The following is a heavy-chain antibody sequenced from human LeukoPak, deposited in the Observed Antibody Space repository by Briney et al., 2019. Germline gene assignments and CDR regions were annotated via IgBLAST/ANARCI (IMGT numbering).Heavy chain of an antibody. V-gene: IGHV1-69*04. CDR1: GGTFSSYA. CDR2: IIPILGIA. D-gene: IGHD5-24*01. Sequence: SVKVSCKASGGTFSSYAISWVRQAPGQGLEWMGRIIPILGIANYAQKFQGRVTITADKSTSTAYMELSSLRSEDTAVYYCAREEPSVEMAPLRPFDYWGQGTLVTVSS. J-gene: IGHJ4*02. CDR3: AREEPSVEMAPLRPFDY.